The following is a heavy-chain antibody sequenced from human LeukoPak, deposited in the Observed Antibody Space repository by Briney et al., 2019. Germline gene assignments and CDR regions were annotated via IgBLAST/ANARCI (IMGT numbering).Heavy chain of an antibody. CDR2: TYYRSGWSY. CDR3: ARFDYGAPDY. V-gene: IGHV6-1*01. CDR1: GDSVSSSTAA. D-gene: IGHD3-16*01. Sequence: SHTLSLTCAISGDSVSSSTAAWNWIRQSPSRGLEWLGRTYYRSGWSYEYTKSVKGRITINADTSENQFSLQLKSVTPEDTAVYYCARFDYGAPDYWGQGTLVTVSS. J-gene: IGHJ4*02.